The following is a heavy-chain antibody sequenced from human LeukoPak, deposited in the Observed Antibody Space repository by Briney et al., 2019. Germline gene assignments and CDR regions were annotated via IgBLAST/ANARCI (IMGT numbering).Heavy chain of an antibody. J-gene: IGHJ5*02. CDR1: GFTFSSYA. D-gene: IGHD3-10*01. Sequence: GRSLRLSCAASGFTFSSYAMHWVRQAPGKGLEWVAVISYDGSNKYYADSVKGRFTISRDNSKNTLYLQMNSLRDEDTAVYYCGRDLGAPLWFGSNWFDPWGQGTLVTVSS. CDR3: GRDLGAPLWFGSNWFDP. V-gene: IGHV3-30-3*01. CDR2: ISYDGSNK.